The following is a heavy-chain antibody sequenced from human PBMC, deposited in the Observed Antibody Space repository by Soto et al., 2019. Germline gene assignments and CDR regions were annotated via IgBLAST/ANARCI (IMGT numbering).Heavy chain of an antibody. V-gene: IGHV4-38-2*01. CDR1: GYSISSGNY. CDR2: LYHIGST. CDR3: ARVISSRDEYFDY. J-gene: IGHJ4*02. D-gene: IGHD2-2*01. Sequence: PSETLSLTCAVSGYSISSGNYWAWIRQPPGRGLEWIGSLYHIGSTHYNTSLKSRVTISVDTSKNHFSLELSSVTAADTAVYYCARVISSRDEYFDYWGQGTVVTVSS.